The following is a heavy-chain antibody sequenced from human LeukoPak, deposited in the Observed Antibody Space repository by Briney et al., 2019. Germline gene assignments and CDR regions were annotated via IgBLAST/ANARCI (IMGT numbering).Heavy chain of an antibody. Sequence: SSETLSLTCTVSGGSISSYYWSWIRQPPGKGLEWIGYIYYSGSTNYNPSLKSRVTISVDTSKNQFSLKLSSVTAADTAVYYCARVPVERYYYDSSGYYPDYWGQGTLVTVSS. J-gene: IGHJ4*02. CDR3: ARVPVERYYYDSSGYYPDY. CDR2: IYYSGST. CDR1: GGSISSYY. D-gene: IGHD3-22*01. V-gene: IGHV4-59*08.